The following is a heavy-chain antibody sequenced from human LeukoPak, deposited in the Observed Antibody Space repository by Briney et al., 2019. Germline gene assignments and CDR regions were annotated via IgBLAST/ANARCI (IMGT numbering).Heavy chain of an antibody. V-gene: IGHV1-24*01. J-gene: IGHJ3*02. CDR3: ATDVIGLIKIVRRPFDI. Sequence: ASVKVSCKLSGHTLSDLSMHWVRQAPGRGLEWMGGFDPEHGEIVYAQKFQGRITLTEDTSTGTAYMNLSSLTSDDTAVYYCATDVIGLIKIVRRPFDIWGPGTMLTVSS. CDR1: GHTLSDLS. D-gene: IGHD2-21*01. CDR2: FDPEHGEI.